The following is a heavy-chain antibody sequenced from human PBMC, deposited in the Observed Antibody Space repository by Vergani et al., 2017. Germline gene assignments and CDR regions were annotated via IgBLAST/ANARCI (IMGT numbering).Heavy chain of an antibody. CDR3: ARDNAGLLWFGELSEGPTYFDY. Sequence: EVQLVESGGGLVKPGGSLRLSCAASGFTFSSYSMNWVRQAPGKGLEWVSSISSSSSYIYYADSLKGRFTISRDNAKNSLYLQMNSLRAEDTAVYYCARDNAGLLWFGELSEGPTYFDYWGQGTLVTVSS. D-gene: IGHD3-10*01. V-gene: IGHV3-21*01. CDR2: ISSSSSYI. J-gene: IGHJ4*02. CDR1: GFTFSSYS.